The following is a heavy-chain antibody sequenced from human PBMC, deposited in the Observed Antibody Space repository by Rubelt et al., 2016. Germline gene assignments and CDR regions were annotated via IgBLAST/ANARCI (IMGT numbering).Heavy chain of an antibody. J-gene: IGHJ4*02. CDR3: ARDKDYSSSSKD. V-gene: IGHV3-30*04. D-gene: IGHD6-6*01. CDR1: GFTFSSYA. CDR2: ISYDGSNK. Sequence: AASGFTFSSYAMHWVRQAPGKGLEWVAVISYDGSNKYYADSVKGRFTISRDNSKNTLYLQMNSLRAEDTAVYYCARDKDYSSSSKDWGQGTLVTVSS.